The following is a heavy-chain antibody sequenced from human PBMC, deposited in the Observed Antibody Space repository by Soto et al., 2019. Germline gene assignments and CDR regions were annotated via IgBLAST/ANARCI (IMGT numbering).Heavy chain of an antibody. CDR1: GFSLTTTGVG. D-gene: IGHD2-15*01. Sequence: QITLKESGPTLVKPTQTLTLTCTFSGFSLTTTGVGVGWIRQPPGKALEWLAIIYWDDDKRYSPSLKSRLTITQDISNTQVVLTMTNMDPVDTATYFCAHRAVLCSGGTCYSHPFDFWGQGTLVTVSS. CDR2: IYWDDDK. CDR3: AHRAVLCSGGTCYSHPFDF. J-gene: IGHJ4*02. V-gene: IGHV2-5*02.